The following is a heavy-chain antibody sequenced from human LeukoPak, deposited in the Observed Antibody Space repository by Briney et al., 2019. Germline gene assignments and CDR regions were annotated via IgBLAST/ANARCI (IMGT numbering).Heavy chain of an antibody. CDR1: GYSISSGYY. Sequence: SSETLSLTCTVSGYSISSGYYWGWIRQPPGKGLEWIGSIYHSGSTYYNPSLKSRVTISVDTSKNQFSLKLSSVTAADTAVYYCARSDYDILTGYLHFDPWGQGTLVTVSS. CDR2: IYHSGST. V-gene: IGHV4-38-2*02. J-gene: IGHJ5*02. CDR3: ARSDYDILTGYLHFDP. D-gene: IGHD3-9*01.